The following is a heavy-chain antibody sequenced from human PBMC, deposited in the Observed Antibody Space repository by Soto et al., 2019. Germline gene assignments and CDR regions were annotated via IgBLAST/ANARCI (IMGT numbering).Heavy chain of an antibody. J-gene: IGHJ4*02. D-gene: IGHD3-10*01. V-gene: IGHV3-53*04. CDR3: ARAKLDRLWFGELLPLYYFDY. CDR2: IYSGGST. CDR1: GFTVSSNY. Sequence: GGSLRLSCAASGFTVSSNYMSWVRQAPGKGLEWVSVIYSGGSTYYADSVKGRFTISRHNSKNTLYLQMNSLRAEDTAVYYCARAKLDRLWFGELLPLYYFDYWGQGTLVTVSS.